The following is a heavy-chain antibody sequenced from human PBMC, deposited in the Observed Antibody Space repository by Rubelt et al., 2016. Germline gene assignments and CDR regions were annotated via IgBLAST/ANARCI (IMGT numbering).Heavy chain of an antibody. J-gene: IGHJ3*02. CDR2: IHPGDSET. CDR3: ARHGQVQSGDASDI. Sequence: EVQLVQSGAEVKKPGESPKISCKGSGYSFTSYWIGWVRQMPGKGLEWMGIIHPGDSETRYSPSFKGSVTSSADTSISTAYLQWSSLKASDTAMYYCARHGQVQSGDASDIWGQGTMVTVSS. CDR1: GYSFTSYW. V-gene: IGHV5-51*01. D-gene: IGHD1-26*01.